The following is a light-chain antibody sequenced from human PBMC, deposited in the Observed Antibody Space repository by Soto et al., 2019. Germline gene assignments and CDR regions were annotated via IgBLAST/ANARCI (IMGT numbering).Light chain of an antibody. Sequence: IQLTQSPSSLSASVGDRVTITCRASQGISSYLAWYQQKPGKAPKLLIYAASTLHSGVPSRFSGSASGTDFTLTISGLQPEDFATYYCQQLNSYPIFTFGPGTKVDIK. CDR3: QQLNSYPIFT. CDR2: AAS. J-gene: IGKJ3*01. CDR1: QGISSY. V-gene: IGKV1-9*01.